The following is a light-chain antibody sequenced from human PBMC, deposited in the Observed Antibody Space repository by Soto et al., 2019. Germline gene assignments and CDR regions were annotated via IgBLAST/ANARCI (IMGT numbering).Light chain of an antibody. CDR1: QSVGSF. CDR2: DTS. J-gene: IGKJ5*01. V-gene: IGKV3-11*01. CDR3: QPYGDWPIT. Sequence: EIVLTQSPATLSLSPGERSTLSCGASQSVGSFLAWYQQKPGQSPRLLIYDTSIRATGIPARFSGSGSGTDFTLTIDRLESEDFAVYFCQPYGDWPITVGPGTRLEIK.